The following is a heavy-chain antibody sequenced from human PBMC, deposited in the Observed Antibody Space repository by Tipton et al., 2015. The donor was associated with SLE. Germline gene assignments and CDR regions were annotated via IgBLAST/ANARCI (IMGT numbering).Heavy chain of an antibody. V-gene: IGHV3-48*03. CDR2: ISSSGSTI. CDR3: ARDGIVVGPAASDAFNI. Sequence: SLRLSCAVSGFTFSSYDMNWVRQAPGKGLEWVSYISSSGSTIYYADSVKGRIIISRDNAKHSLYLQKNSLRAEDTAVYYCARDGIVVGPAASDAFNICGQGTLVTVSS. J-gene: IGHJ3*02. D-gene: IGHD2-2*01. CDR1: GFTFSSYD.